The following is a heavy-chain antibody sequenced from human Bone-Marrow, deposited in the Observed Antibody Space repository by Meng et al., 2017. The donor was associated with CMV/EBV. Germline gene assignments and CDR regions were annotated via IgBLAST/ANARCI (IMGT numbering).Heavy chain of an antibody. J-gene: IGHJ6*01. V-gene: IGHV3-7*01. CDR1: GFTFSSYW. Sequence: GGSLRLSCAASGFTFSSYWMSWVRQAPGKGLEWVANIKQDGSEKYYVDSVKGRFTISRDNAKNSLYLQMNSLRAEDTAVYYCAKGGYYGPGGMYVWGLGTTVTVSS. D-gene: IGHD3-10*01. CDR2: IKQDGSEK. CDR3: AKGGYYGPGGMYV.